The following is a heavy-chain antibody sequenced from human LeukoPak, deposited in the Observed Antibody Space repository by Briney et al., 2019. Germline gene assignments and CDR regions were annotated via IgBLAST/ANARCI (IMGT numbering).Heavy chain of an antibody. Sequence: GGSLRLSCAASGFTFSSSAMHWVRQAPGKGLEWVAVMSYDGSNKYYADSVEGRFTISRDNSKNTLYLQMNSLRAEDTAVYYCAREGATASSGYFFDYWGQGSLVTVSS. CDR1: GFTFSSSA. V-gene: IGHV3-30-3*01. J-gene: IGHJ4*02. D-gene: IGHD5-18*01. CDR3: AREGATASSGYFFDY. CDR2: MSYDGSNK.